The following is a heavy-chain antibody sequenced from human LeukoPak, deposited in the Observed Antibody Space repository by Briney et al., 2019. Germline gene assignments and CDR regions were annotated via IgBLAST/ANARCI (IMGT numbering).Heavy chain of an antibody. CDR1: GGTFSSYG. CDR3: ARGSYSGSYYDYFDY. CDR2: IWYDGSNK. J-gene: IGHJ4*02. D-gene: IGHD1-26*01. V-gene: IGHV3-33*01. Sequence: SCKASGGTFSSYGMHWVRQAPGKGLEWVAVIWYDGSNKYYADSVKGRFTISRDNSKNTLYLQMNSLRAEDTAVYYCARGSYSGSYYDYFDYWGQGTLVTVSS.